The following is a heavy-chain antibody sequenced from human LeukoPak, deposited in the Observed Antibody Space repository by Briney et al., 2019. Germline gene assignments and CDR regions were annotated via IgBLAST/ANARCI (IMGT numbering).Heavy chain of an antibody. J-gene: IGHJ4*02. V-gene: IGHV1-46*01. D-gene: IGHD2-8*01. CDR1: GYTFTSYY. CDR3: ATTLGYCTNGVCYTQGGGSRYFDY. Sequence: GASVKVSCKASGYTFTSYYMHWVRQAPGQGLEWMGIINPSGGSTIYAQKFQGRVTMTRDTSTSTVYMELSSLRSEDTAVYYCATTLGYCTNGVCYTQGGGSRYFDYWGQGTLVTVSS. CDR2: INPSGGST.